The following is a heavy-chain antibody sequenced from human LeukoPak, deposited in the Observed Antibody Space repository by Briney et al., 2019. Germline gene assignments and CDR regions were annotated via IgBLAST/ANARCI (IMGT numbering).Heavy chain of an antibody. D-gene: IGHD3-22*01. CDR2: ISYDGSNK. Sequence: PGGSLRLSCAVSGFTFSSYAMRWVREAPGKGLEWVAVISYDGSNKYYADSVKGRFTISRDNSKNTLYLQMNSLRAEDTAVYYCARARPWDSSRSYYFGMDVWGHGTTVTVSS. CDR1: GFTFSSYA. CDR3: ARARPWDSSRSYYFGMDV. J-gene: IGHJ6*02. V-gene: IGHV3-30-3*01.